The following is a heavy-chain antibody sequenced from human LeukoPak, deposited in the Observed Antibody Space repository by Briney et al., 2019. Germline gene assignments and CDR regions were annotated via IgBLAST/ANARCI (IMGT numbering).Heavy chain of an antibody. J-gene: IGHJ4*02. CDR1: GGSISSYY. CDR3: AREKSRRGFIYYFDY. Sequence: SETLSLTCTVSGGSISSYYWSRIRQPAGKGLEWIGRIYTSESTNYNPSLKSRVTISVDKSKNQFSLKLSSVTAADTAVYYCAREKSRRGFIYYFDYWGQGTLVTVSS. V-gene: IGHV4-4*07. D-gene: IGHD3-10*01. CDR2: IYTSEST.